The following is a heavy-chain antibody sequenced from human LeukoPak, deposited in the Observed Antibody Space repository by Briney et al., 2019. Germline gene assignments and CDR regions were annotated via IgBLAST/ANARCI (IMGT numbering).Heavy chain of an antibody. CDR3: ARATVTLDY. V-gene: IGHV4-61*02. J-gene: IGHJ4*02. CDR2: IYTSGST. Sequence: SETLSLTCTVSGGSISSGSYYWSWIRQPAGKGLEWIGRIYTSGSTNYNPSLKSRVTISVDTSKNQFSLKLSSVTAADTAVYYCARATVTLDYWGQGTLVTVSS. D-gene: IGHD4-11*01. CDR1: GGSISSGSYY.